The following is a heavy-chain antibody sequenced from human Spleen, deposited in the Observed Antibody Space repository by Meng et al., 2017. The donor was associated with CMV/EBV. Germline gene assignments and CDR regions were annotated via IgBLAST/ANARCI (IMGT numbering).Heavy chain of an antibody. CDR3: AKAGSSSSSWFDP. Sequence: RGSLRLSCAASGFTFSSYAMSWVRQAPGKGLEWVSPISGSGRTTYYADSGKGRFTISRDNSKNTLYLQMNSLRAEDMALYYCAKAGSSSSSWFDPWGQGTLVTVSS. CDR2: ISGSGRTT. D-gene: IGHD6-6*01. CDR1: GFTFSSYA. J-gene: IGHJ5*02. V-gene: IGHV3-23*01.